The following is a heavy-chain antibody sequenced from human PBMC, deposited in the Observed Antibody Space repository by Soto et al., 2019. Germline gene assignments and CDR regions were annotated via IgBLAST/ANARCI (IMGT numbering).Heavy chain of an antibody. CDR3: ARGSDIVVVPAASEDWFDP. CDR1: GYTFTGYY. J-gene: IGHJ5*02. D-gene: IGHD2-2*01. Sequence: ASVKVSCXASGYTFTGYYMHWVRQAPGQGLEWMGWINPNSGGTNYAQKFQGWVTMTRDTSISTAYMELSRLRSDDTAVYYCARGSDIVVVPAASEDWFDPWGQGTLVTVSS. CDR2: INPNSGGT. V-gene: IGHV1-2*04.